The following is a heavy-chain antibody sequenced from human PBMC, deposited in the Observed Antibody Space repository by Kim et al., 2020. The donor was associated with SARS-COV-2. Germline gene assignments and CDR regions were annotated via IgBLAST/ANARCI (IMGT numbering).Heavy chain of an antibody. V-gene: IGHV4-4*02. D-gene: IGHD3-22*01. CDR3: ARWPYYYDSSGPRDY. Sequence: PTLLSRVTISVDKSKNQFSLQLSSVTAADTAVYYCARWPYYYDSSGPRDYWGQGTLVTVSS. J-gene: IGHJ4*02.